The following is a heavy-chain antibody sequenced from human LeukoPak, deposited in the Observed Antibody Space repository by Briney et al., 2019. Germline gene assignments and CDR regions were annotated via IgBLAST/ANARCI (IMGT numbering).Heavy chain of an antibody. CDR2: ISYDGSNK. V-gene: IGHV3-30-3*01. Sequence: GGSLRLSCAASGFTFSSYAMHWVRQAPGKGLEWVAVISYDGSNKYYADSVKGRFTISRDNAKNSLYLQMNSLRAEDTAVYYCARTYYDFWSGPPIDAFGIWGQGTMVTVSS. CDR1: GFTFSSYA. CDR3: ARTYYDFWSGPPIDAFGI. D-gene: IGHD3-3*01. J-gene: IGHJ3*02.